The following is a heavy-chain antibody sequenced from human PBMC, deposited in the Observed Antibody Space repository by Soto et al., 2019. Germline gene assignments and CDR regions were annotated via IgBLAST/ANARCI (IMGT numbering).Heavy chain of an antibody. J-gene: IGHJ4*02. CDR2: INPSGGRT. Sequence: QVQLVQSGAEVKKPGASVKVSCKVSGNIFTSQYMHWVRQAPGQGLEWMAMINPSGGRTSYAQMFQGRVTMTRDTSTSTVHMELSSLGSEDTAVYYCFRDVGDWGQGTLVTVSS. CDR3: FRDVGD. D-gene: IGHD3-3*01. V-gene: IGHV1-46*03. CDR1: GNIFTSQY.